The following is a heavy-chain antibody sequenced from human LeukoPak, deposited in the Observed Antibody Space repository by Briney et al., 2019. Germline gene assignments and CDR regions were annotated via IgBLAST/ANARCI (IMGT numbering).Heavy chain of an antibody. V-gene: IGHV4-59*01. CDR2: IYNSGST. Sequence: SETLSLTCTVSDGSITSYFWNWIRQPPGKGLEGIGNIYNSGSTDYNPPLKSRVTISVNTSKSQISLKLSSVTAADTAVYYCARDKGPYWYFDLWGRGTLVTVSS. CDR1: DGSITSYF. CDR3: ARDKGPYWYFDL. J-gene: IGHJ2*01.